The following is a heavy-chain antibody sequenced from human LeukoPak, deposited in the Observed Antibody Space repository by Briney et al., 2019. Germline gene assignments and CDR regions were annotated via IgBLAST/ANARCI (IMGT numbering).Heavy chain of an antibody. J-gene: IGHJ3*01. D-gene: IGHD1-26*01. CDR1: GVSISNAGYL. CDR3: VSGIAYYQPSKNAFDF. V-gene: IGHV4-30-2*01. CDR2: IYDSEGT. Sequence: SETLSLTCTVSGVSISNAGYLWSWIRQPPGKGLEYIGYIYDSEGTYYNPSLKSRVTVSVDRSKNQFSLKVYSVSAADTAVYYCVSGIAYYQPSKNAFDFWGQGTMVIVSS.